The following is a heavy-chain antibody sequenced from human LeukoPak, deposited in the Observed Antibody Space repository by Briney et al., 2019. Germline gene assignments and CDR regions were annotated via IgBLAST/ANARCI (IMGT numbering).Heavy chain of an antibody. V-gene: IGHV3-30*04. Sequence: GGPLRLSCAASGFTFSSYAMHWVRQAPGKGLEWVAVISYDGSNKYYADSVKGRFTISRDNSKNTLYLQMNSLRAEDTAVYYCARQLGYCSSTSCYTYYYYGMDVWGQGTTVTVSS. D-gene: IGHD2-2*02. CDR1: GFTFSSYA. CDR3: ARQLGYCSSTSCYTYYYYGMDV. J-gene: IGHJ6*02. CDR2: ISYDGSNK.